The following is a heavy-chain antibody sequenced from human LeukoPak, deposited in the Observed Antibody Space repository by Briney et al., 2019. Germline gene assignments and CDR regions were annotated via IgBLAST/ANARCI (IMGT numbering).Heavy chain of an antibody. D-gene: IGHD2-15*01. CDR2: IYTSGST. CDR3: AREATLGYCSGGTCYSAYYFDY. CDR1: GGSISNYY. J-gene: IGHJ4*02. Sequence: SETLSLTCTVSGGSISNYYWSWIRQPAGKGLEWIGRIYTSGSTNYNPSLKSRVTMSVDTSKNQFSLKLSSVTAADTAVYYCAREATLGYCSGGTCYSAYYFDYWGQGTLVTVSS. V-gene: IGHV4-4*07.